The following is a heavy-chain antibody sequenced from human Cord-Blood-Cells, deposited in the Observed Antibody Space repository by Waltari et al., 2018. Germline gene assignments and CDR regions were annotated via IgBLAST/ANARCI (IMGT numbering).Heavy chain of an antibody. D-gene: IGHD3-16*02. J-gene: IGHJ6*03. CDR3: ARGADDYVWGSYRYTDYYYYYMDV. CDR2: ISSSSSYI. CDR1: GFTFSSYS. Sequence: EVQLVESGGGLVKPGGSLRLSCEASGFTFSSYSMNWVRQAPGKGLGWVSSISSSSSYIYYADSVKGRFTISRDNAKNSLYLQMNSLRAEDTAVYYCARGADDYVWGSYRYTDYYYYYMDVWGKGTTVTVSS. V-gene: IGHV3-21*01.